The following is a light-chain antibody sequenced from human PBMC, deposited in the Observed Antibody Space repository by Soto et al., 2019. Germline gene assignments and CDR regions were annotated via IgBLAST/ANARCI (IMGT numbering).Light chain of an antibody. CDR1: QGISND. V-gene: IGKV1-27*01. Sequence: DIQMTQSPSSLSASVGDRVTITCRASQGISNDLAWYQQKPGKVPKLLIYAASTLQSGVPSRFSGSGSGTAFTLTISSLQPEDVATYYCQKYNSAPQLTFGGGTKVEIK. CDR3: QKYNSAPQLT. J-gene: IGKJ4*01. CDR2: AAS.